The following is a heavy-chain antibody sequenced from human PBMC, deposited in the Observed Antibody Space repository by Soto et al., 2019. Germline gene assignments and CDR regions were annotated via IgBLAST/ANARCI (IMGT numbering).Heavy chain of an antibody. Sequence: GGSLRLSCAASGFTFSSFSMNWVRQAPGRGLEWISYIGSSSSTIYYADSVKGRFTISRDNAKNSLYLQMNSLRDEDTAVYYCARSSRKRDYDFWSGYYATFDYWGQGTLVTVSS. CDR1: GFTFSSFS. V-gene: IGHV3-48*02. J-gene: IGHJ4*02. CDR3: ARSSRKRDYDFWSGYYATFDY. CDR2: IGSSSSTI. D-gene: IGHD3-3*01.